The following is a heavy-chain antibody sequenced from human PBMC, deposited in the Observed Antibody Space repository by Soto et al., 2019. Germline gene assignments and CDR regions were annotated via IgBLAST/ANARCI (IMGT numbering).Heavy chain of an antibody. V-gene: IGHV4-59*08. J-gene: IGHJ4*02. CDR2: IYYSGST. CDR1: GGSISSYY. Sequence: PSETLSLTCTVSGGSISSYYWSWIRQPPGKGLEWIGYIYYSGSTNYNPSLKSRVTISVDTSKNQFSLKLSSVTAADTAVYYCSSIAAAGPTSWGQGTLVTVSS. CDR3: SSIAAAGPTS. D-gene: IGHD6-13*01.